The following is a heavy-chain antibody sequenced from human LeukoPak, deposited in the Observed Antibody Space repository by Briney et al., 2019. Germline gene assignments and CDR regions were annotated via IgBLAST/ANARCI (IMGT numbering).Heavy chain of an antibody. Sequence: ASVKVSCKASGYTFTGYYMHWVRQAPGQGLEWMGWINPNSGGTNYAQTFQGRVTMTRDTSTSTVYMELSSLRSEDTAVYYCAREANVDLIPFDYWGQGTLVTVSS. V-gene: IGHV1-2*02. CDR3: AREANVDLIPFDY. CDR2: INPNSGGT. J-gene: IGHJ4*02. D-gene: IGHD2-21*01. CDR1: GYTFTGYY.